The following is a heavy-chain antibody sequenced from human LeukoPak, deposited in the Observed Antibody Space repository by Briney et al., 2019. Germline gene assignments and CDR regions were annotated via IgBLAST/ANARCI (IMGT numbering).Heavy chain of an antibody. J-gene: IGHJ4*02. V-gene: IGHV3-30*03. CDR3: ARDWEIYCSTTSCFKNYFDC. CDR2: ISYDGTNK. D-gene: IGHD2-2*01. CDR1: GFSFSNYG. Sequence: PGRSLRLSCAASGFSFSNYGMHWVRQAPGKGLEWVAVISYDGTNKYYADFVKGRFTISRDNSKNTLYLQMDALRAEDTAVYYCARDWEIYCSTTSCFKNYFDCWGQGTLVTVSS.